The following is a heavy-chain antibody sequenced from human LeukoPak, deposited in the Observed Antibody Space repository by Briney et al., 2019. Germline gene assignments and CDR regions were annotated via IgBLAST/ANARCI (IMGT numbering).Heavy chain of an antibody. V-gene: IGHV4-4*07. CDR3: ARDPALANYGDHHYYFDN. CDR1: DDSISNYY. Sequence: SETLSLTCTVSDDSISNYYWSWMRQPAGKGLEWIWRLDPSGTTNYSPSLRSRVTMSADTSKNQFSLRLKSVTAADTAVYYCARDPALANYGDHHYYFDNWGQGILVTVSS. J-gene: IGHJ4*02. CDR2: LDPSGTT. D-gene: IGHD4-17*01.